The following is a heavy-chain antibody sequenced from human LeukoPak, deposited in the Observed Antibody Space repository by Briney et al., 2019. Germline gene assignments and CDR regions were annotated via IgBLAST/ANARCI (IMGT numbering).Heavy chain of an antibody. CDR1: VGSISSYY. V-gene: IGHV4-4*07. D-gene: IGHD5-24*01. CDR2: IYTSGST. J-gene: IGHJ6*03. Sequence: SETLSLTCAVSVGSISSYYWSWIRQPARKGLEWIGRIYTSGSTNYNPYLESRVTMSVDTSKNQFSLKLSSVTAADTAVYYCAREATAGVFYYYYYMDVWGKGTTVTVPS. CDR3: AREATAGVFYYYYYMDV.